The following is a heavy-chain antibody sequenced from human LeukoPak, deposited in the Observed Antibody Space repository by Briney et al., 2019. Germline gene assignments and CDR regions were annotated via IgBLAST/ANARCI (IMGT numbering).Heavy chain of an antibody. CDR1: GYTFTTYQ. V-gene: IGHV1-46*01. CDR3: ASPPENGGVWYYFDS. D-gene: IGHD2-8*02. Sequence: GASVKVSCKASGYTFTTYQVHWVRQAPGQGLEWMGTINPSGGGTNYAQKFQGRVTMTRDTSTSTVYMELRSLRSEDTAVYYCASPPENGGVWYYFDSWGQGILVTVSS. CDR2: INPSGGGT. J-gene: IGHJ4*02.